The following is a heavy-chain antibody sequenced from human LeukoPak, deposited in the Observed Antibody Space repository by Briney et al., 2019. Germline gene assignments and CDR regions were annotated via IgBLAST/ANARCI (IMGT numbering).Heavy chain of an antibody. CDR2: IYSGGST. Sequence: TGGSLRLSCAASGFTVSSNYMSWVRQAPGKGLEWVSVIYSGGSTYYADSVKGRFTISRDNSKNTLYLQMNSLRAEDTAVYYCARDYYDSSGYLTFDYWGQGTLVTVSS. J-gene: IGHJ4*02. CDR1: GFTVSSNY. D-gene: IGHD3-22*01. V-gene: IGHV3-53*01. CDR3: ARDYYDSSGYLTFDY.